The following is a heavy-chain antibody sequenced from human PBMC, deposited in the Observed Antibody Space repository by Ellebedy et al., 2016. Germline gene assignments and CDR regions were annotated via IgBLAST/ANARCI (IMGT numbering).Heavy chain of an antibody. CDR1: GFTFSNYN. Sequence: GGSLRLSCAASGFTFSNYNMNWVRQAPGKGLEWVSSISSSGTYIYYADSLRGRCTISRDNAKSSLYLQVNNLRAEDTAIYYCARDLGYSGSSDFDYWGQGTLVTVSS. CDR2: ISSSGTYI. CDR3: ARDLGYSGSSDFDY. J-gene: IGHJ4*02. D-gene: IGHD1-26*01. V-gene: IGHV3-21*01.